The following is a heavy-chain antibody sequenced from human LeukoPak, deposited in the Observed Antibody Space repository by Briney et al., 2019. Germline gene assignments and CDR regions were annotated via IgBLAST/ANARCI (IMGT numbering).Heavy chain of an antibody. CDR3: ARSRQIQLWLEFDY. CDR1: GGSISSYY. D-gene: IGHD5-18*01. Sequence: PSETLSLTCTVSGGSISSYYWSWIRQPPGKGLKWIGNIYYSGYTTYSPSLRSRVTISVDTSKNQFSLKLSSVTAADTAVYYCARSRQIQLWLEFDYWGQGTLVTVSS. V-gene: IGHV4-59*12. J-gene: IGHJ4*02. CDR2: IYYSGYT.